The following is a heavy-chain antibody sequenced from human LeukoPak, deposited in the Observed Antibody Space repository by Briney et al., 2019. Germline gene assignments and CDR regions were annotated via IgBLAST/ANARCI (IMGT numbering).Heavy chain of an antibody. CDR1: GFSFSNYA. J-gene: IGHJ3*02. D-gene: IGHD4-17*01. CDR3: AKGTDYGDAFDI. Sequence: PGGSLRLSCAASGFSFSNYAMTWVRQAPGKGLEWVSTISSGDDITYYADSVKGRFTISRGNSKSTLYLQMNSLRAEDTAVYYCAKGTDYGDAFDIWGQGTMVTVSS. CDR2: ISSGDDIT. V-gene: IGHV3-23*01.